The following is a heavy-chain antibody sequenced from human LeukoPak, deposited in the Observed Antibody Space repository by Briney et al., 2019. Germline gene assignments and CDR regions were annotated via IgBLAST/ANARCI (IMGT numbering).Heavy chain of an antibody. V-gene: IGHV3-11*04. CDR1: GFTFSDYY. D-gene: IGHD6-13*01. CDR3: ARRPYSSSWYYFDY. CDR2: ISSSGSSI. Sequence: GGSLRLSCAASGFTFSDYYMSWIRQAPGKGLEWVSYISSSGSSIFYADSVKGRFTISRDNAKNSLHLQMNSLRAEDTAVYYCARRPYSSSWYYFDYWGQGTLVTVSS. J-gene: IGHJ4*02.